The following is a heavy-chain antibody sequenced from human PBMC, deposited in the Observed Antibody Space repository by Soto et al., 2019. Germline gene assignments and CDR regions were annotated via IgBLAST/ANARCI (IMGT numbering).Heavy chain of an antibody. CDR2: IDPSDSQT. V-gene: IGHV5-10-1*01. CDR1: GYSFAGYW. Sequence: PGHSPKISCKRSGYSFAGYWITSVRQKPGKGLEWMGRIDPSDSQTYYSPSFRGHVTISATKSITTAFLQWSSLRASDTAMYYCARQIYDSDTGPNFQYYFDSWGQGTPVTVSS. J-gene: IGHJ4*02. D-gene: IGHD3-16*01. CDR3: ARQIYDSDTGPNFQYYFDS.